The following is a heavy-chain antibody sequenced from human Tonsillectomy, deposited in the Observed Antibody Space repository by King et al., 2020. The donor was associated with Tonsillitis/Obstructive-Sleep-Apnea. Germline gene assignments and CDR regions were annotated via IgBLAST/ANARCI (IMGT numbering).Heavy chain of an antibody. CDR1: EYSFTNYW. V-gene: IGHV5-51*01. D-gene: IGHD4-17*01. J-gene: IGHJ5*02. Sequence: VQLVESGAEVKKPGESLKISCKGSEYSFTNYWMGWVRQTPGKGLEWVGIIYPGDSDTRYSASFQGQVTISADKSISTAYLQWSSLKASDTAMYYCARLSGDYQNWFDPWGQGTLVTVSS. CDR3: ARLSGDYQNWFDP. CDR2: IYPGDSDT.